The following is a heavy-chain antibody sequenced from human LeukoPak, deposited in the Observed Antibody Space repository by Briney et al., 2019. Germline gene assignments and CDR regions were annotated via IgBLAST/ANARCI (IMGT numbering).Heavy chain of an antibody. Sequence: PSETLFLTCPVKGVSVRSRGHYWCWIRQPPGKGLEWIGSIYLSGRTYYNPSLKSRVTISVDTSKNQFSLRLNSVTAADTAVYYCARSLRGGYYFTGDYWGQGTLVTVSS. CDR3: ARSLRGGYYFTGDY. CDR2: IYLSGRT. CDR1: GVSVRSRGHY. J-gene: IGHJ4*02. V-gene: IGHV4-39*01. D-gene: IGHD3-22*01.